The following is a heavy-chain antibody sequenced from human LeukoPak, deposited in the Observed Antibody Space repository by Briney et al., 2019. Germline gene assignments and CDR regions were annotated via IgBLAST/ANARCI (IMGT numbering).Heavy chain of an antibody. CDR1: SGSISSYY. CDR2: IYYSGST. CDR3: ARETYYYGSGSYFNFFDY. Sequence: PSETLSLTCTVSSGSISSYYWSWIRQPPGKGLEWIGYIYYSGSTNYNPYLKSRVTISVDTSKNQFSLKLSSVTAADTAVYYCARETYYYGSGSYFNFFDYWGQGTLVTVSS. J-gene: IGHJ4*02. D-gene: IGHD3-10*01. V-gene: IGHV4-59*12.